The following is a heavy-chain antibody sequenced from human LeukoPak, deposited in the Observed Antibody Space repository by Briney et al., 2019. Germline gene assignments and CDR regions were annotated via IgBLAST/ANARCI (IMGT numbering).Heavy chain of an antibody. CDR3: ASLWNDVELTGDY. Sequence: PGGSLRLSCAASGFTFSSYSMNWVRQAPGKGLEWVSSISSSSSYIYYADSVKGRFTISRDNAKNSLYLQMNSLRAEDTAVYYCASLWNDVELTGDYWGQGTLVTVSS. D-gene: IGHD1-1*01. V-gene: IGHV3-21*01. CDR2: ISSSSSYI. CDR1: GFTFSSYS. J-gene: IGHJ4*02.